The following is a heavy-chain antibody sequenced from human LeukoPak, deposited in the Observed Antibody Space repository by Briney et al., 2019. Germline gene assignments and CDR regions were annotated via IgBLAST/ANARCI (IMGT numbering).Heavy chain of an antibody. D-gene: IGHD3-10*01. J-gene: IGHJ4*02. CDR1: GGSFSGYY. CDR3: ARWTTLVRGFDY. Sequence: SETLSLTCAVYGGSFSGYYWTWIRQSPGKGLEWIGEINHSGSTNYNPSLKSRVSMSVDTSKNHFSLKLSSVTAADTAVYYCARWTTLVRGFDYWGQGTLVTVSS. CDR2: INHSGST. V-gene: IGHV4-34*01.